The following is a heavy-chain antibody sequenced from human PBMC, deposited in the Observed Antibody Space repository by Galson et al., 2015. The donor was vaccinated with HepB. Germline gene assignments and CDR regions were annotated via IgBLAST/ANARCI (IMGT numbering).Heavy chain of an antibody. CDR1: GFTFRTYW. CDR2: INENGSEK. D-gene: IGHD3-16*01. CDR3: TSLGGEY. Sequence: LRLSCAASGFTFRTYWMSWVRQAPGKGLEWVANINENGSEKHYVDSVKGRFTISRDNAKNSLFLEMNSLSAEDTAVFYCTSLGGEYWGQGALVTVSS. V-gene: IGHV3-7*03. J-gene: IGHJ4*02.